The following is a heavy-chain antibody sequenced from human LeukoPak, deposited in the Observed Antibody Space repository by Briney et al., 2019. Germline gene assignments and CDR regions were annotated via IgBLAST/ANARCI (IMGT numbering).Heavy chain of an antibody. D-gene: IGHD2-15*01. V-gene: IGHV5-10-1*01. Sequence: GESLKISCKGSGYSFTSYWISWVRQMPGKGLEWMGRIDPSDSYTNYSPSFQGHVTISADKSISTAHLQWSSLKASDTAMYYCARLALPCSGGSCYYYGMGVWGKGTTVTVSS. J-gene: IGHJ6*04. CDR2: IDPSDSYT. CDR3: ARLALPCSGGSCYYYGMGV. CDR1: GYSFTSYW.